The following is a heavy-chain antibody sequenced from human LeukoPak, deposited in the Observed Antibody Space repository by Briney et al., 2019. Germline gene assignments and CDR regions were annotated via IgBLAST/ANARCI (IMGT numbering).Heavy chain of an antibody. J-gene: IGHJ4*02. V-gene: IGHV5-51*01. CDR3: ARALVGDSSGSYYFDY. CDR2: IYPGDSDT. CDR1: GYSFTSYW. Sequence: GESLKISCKGSGYSFTSYWIGWVRQMPGEGLEWMGIIYPGDSDTRYSPSFQGQVTISADKSISTAYLQWSSLKASDTAMYYRARALVGDSSGSYYFDYWGQGTLVTVSS. D-gene: IGHD3-22*01.